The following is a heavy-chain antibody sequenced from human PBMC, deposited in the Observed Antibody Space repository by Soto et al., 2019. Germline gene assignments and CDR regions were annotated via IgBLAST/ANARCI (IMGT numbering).Heavy chain of an antibody. Sequence: SQTLSLTCAISGDSVSSNSAAWNWIRQSPSRGLEWLGRTYYRSKWYNDYAVSVKSRITINPDTSKNQFSLQLNSVTPEDTAVYYCAREYSSGWRRYYYYGMDVWGRGTTVTVSS. D-gene: IGHD6-19*01. CDR2: TYYRSKWYN. V-gene: IGHV6-1*01. CDR1: GDSVSSNSAA. CDR3: AREYSSGWRRYYYYGMDV. J-gene: IGHJ6*02.